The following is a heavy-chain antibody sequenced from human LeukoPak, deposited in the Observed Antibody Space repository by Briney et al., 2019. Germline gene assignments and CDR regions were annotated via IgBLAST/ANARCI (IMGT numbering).Heavy chain of an antibody. V-gene: IGHV4-30-4*01. CDR2: IYYSEST. CDR1: GGSISSGDYY. D-gene: IGHD6-13*01. Sequence: PQTLSLTCTVYGGSISSGDYYWSWLRQPPGKRLEWIGYIYYSESTYYNPSLKSRVTISVDTSKNQFSLKLSSVTAADTAGYYCARATSGGEQQLASYYFDYWGQGTLVTVSS. J-gene: IGHJ4*02. CDR3: ARATSGGEQQLASYYFDY.